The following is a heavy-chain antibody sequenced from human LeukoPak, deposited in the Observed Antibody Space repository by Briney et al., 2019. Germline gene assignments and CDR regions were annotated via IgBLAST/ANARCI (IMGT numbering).Heavy chain of an antibody. V-gene: IGHV5-51*01. J-gene: IGHJ4*02. Sequence: GESLKISCKDSGYSFTSYWIGWVRQMPGKGLEWMGIIYPGDSDTRYSPSFQGQVTISADKSINTAYLQWSSLKAADTAIYYCARRGEAMDPFDYWGQGTLVTVSS. CDR3: ARRGEAMDPFDY. CDR1: GYSFTSYW. D-gene: IGHD5-18*01. CDR2: IYPGDSDT.